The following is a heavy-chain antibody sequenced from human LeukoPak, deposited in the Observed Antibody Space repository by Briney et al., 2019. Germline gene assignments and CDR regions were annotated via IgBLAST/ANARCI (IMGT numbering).Heavy chain of an antibody. J-gene: IGHJ4*02. D-gene: IGHD2-2*01. CDR2: IYTSGST. Sequence: PSETLSLTCTVSGGSISSYYWDWIRQTARQGLEWIGRIYTSGSTNYNPSLKSQITMSLDTSKNQFTLKLSSVTSADPAVYYCARGYCSSTSCSPSDYWRQGTLVTVSP. CDR1: GGSISSYY. CDR3: ARGYCSSTSCSPSDY. V-gene: IGHV4-4*07.